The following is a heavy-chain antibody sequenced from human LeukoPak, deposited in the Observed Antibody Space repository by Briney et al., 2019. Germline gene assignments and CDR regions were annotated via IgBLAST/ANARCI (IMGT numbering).Heavy chain of an antibody. CDR3: AKETNYYGSGSYPWFDP. CDR2: IKQDGSEK. J-gene: IGHJ5*02. V-gene: IGHV3-7*01. D-gene: IGHD3-10*01. Sequence: PGGSLRLSCAASGFNFDDYGMTWVRQAPGKGLEWVANIKQDGSEKYYVDSVKGRFTISRDNAKNSLYLQMNSLRAEDTAVYYCAKETNYYGSGSYPWFDPWGQGTLVTVSS. CDR1: GFNFDDYG.